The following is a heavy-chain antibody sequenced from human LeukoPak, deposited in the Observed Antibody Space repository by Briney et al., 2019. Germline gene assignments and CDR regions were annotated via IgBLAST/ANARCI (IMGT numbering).Heavy chain of an antibody. D-gene: IGHD3-3*01. V-gene: IGHV3-23*01. CDR2: ISGSGGST. CDR1: GFTFSSYA. J-gene: IGHJ4*02. Sequence: AGGSLRLSCAASGFTFSSYAMSWVRQAPGKGLDWVSTISGSGGSTYYADSVKGRFTISRDNSKNTLYLQMNSLRAEDTAVYYCAKIVGGIWSGSTFDYWGQGTLVTVSS. CDR3: AKIVGGIWSGSTFDY.